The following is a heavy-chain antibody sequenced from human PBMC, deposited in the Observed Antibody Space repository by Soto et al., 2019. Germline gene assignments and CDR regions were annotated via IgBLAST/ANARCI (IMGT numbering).Heavy chain of an antibody. J-gene: IGHJ6*02. CDR1: GFSFSSYG. Sequence: QGQLVESGGGVVQPGRSLRLSCAASGFSFSSYGMEWVRLAPGKGLEWVAATTYDGGSKHYVDSVKGRFTISRDNSKNTLYLQMNSLRVEDTATYYCAGALEHQYFYYGLNVWVQGTTVTFSS. V-gene: IGHV3-30*03. CDR2: TTYDGGSK. D-gene: IGHD1-1*01. CDR3: AGALEHQYFYYGLNV.